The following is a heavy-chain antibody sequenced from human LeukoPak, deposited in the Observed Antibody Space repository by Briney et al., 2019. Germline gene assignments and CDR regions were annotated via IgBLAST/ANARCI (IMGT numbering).Heavy chain of an antibody. Sequence: GGSLRLSCAASGFTFSSYWMSWVRQAPGKGLEWVANIKQDGSGKYYVDSVKGRFTISRDNAKNSLYLQMNSLRAEDTAVYYCARAERGHYYDFWSGYYTPLDYWGQGTLVTVSS. V-gene: IGHV3-7*01. CDR2: IKQDGSGK. D-gene: IGHD3-3*01. J-gene: IGHJ4*02. CDR3: ARAERGHYYDFWSGYYTPLDY. CDR1: GFTFSSYW.